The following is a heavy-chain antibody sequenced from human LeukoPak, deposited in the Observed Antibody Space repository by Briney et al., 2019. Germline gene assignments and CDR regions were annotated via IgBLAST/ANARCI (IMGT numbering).Heavy chain of an antibody. Sequence: GGSLRLSCAASGFTFSSYGMHCVRRAPGKGLEWVAVIWYDGSNKYYADSVKGRFTISRDNSKNTLYLQMNSLRAEDTAVYYCAREGGIAARPRGLDYWGQGTLVTVSS. CDR1: GFTFSSYG. J-gene: IGHJ4*02. CDR2: IWYDGSNK. D-gene: IGHD6-6*01. V-gene: IGHV3-33*01. CDR3: AREGGIAARPRGLDY.